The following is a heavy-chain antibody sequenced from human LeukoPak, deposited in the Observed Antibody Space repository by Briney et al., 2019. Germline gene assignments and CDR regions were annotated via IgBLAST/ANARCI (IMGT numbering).Heavy chain of an antibody. CDR2: IYYSGST. Sequence: SETLSLTCTVSGGSISSGGYYWSWIRQHPGKGLEWIGYIYYSGSTYYNPSLKSRVTISVDTSKNQFSLKLSSVTAADTAVYYCASTRDSNYYYYYMDVWGKGTTATVSS. J-gene: IGHJ6*03. CDR1: GGSISSGGYY. CDR3: ASTRDSNYYYYYMDV. V-gene: IGHV4-31*03.